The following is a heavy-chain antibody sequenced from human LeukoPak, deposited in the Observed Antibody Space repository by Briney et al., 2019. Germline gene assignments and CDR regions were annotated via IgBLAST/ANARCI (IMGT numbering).Heavy chain of an antibody. CDR1: GYTLTELS. J-gene: IGHJ4*02. V-gene: IGHV1-24*01. Sequence: ASVKVSCKVSGYTLTELSMHWVRQAPGKGLEWMGGFDPEDGETIYAQKFQGRVTMTEDTSTDTAYMELSSLRSEDTAVYYCARLKLQYYYDSSGRGGYFDYWGQGTLVTVSS. CDR2: FDPEDGET. D-gene: IGHD3-22*01. CDR3: ARLKLQYYYDSSGRGGYFDY.